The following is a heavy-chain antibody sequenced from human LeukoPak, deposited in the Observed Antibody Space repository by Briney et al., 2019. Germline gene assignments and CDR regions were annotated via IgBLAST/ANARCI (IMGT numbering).Heavy chain of an antibody. CDR1: GFTFSSYS. Sequence: GGSLRLSCAASGFTFSSYSMNWVRQAPGKGLEWVSSISSSSSYIYYADSVKGRFTISRDNAKNSLYLQMNSLRAEDTAVYYCARAARGYYYDSSGYPLSNAFDIWGQGTMVTVSS. CDR2: ISSSSSYI. CDR3: ARAARGYYYDSSGYPLSNAFDI. V-gene: IGHV3-21*01. D-gene: IGHD3-22*01. J-gene: IGHJ3*02.